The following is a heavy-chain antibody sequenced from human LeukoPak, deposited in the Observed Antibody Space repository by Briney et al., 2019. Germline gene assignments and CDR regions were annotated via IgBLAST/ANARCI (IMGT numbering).Heavy chain of an antibody. Sequence: GGSLRLSCAASGFTFSSFAMHWVCQAPGKGLEWVALISYDGSNKYFADSVKGRFTISRDTSKNMLYLQMNSLRAEDTAVYYCARGHITMVRGVINEHYFDYWGQGTLVTVSS. J-gene: IGHJ4*02. CDR3: ARGHITMVRGVINEHYFDY. CDR2: ISYDGSNK. V-gene: IGHV3-30*14. CDR1: GFTFSSFA. D-gene: IGHD3-10*01.